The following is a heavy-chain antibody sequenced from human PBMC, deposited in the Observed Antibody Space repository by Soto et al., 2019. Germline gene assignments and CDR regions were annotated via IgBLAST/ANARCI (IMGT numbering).Heavy chain of an antibody. CDR3: ARDFSKGYCDSTSCYDLGPLDY. CDR1: GFTFSRYW. V-gene: IGHV3-74*01. CDR2: INSDESRT. Sequence: HPGGSLRLSCAASGFTFSRYWMHWVRQAPGKGPVWVSRINSDESRTNYADSVKGRFTISRDNAKNTLYLQMNSLRAEDTAVYYCARDFSKGYCDSTSCYDLGPLDYWGQGTLVTVSS. J-gene: IGHJ4*02. D-gene: IGHD2-2*01.